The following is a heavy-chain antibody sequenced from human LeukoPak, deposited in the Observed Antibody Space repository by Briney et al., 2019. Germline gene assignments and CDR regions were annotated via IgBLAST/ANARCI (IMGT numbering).Heavy chain of an antibody. V-gene: IGHV3-7*01. CDR2: IKPDGTEQ. Sequence: PGGSLRLSCAASGFTFNLYWMSWVRQAPGKGLEWVANIKPDGTEQYYVGSVKGRFTISRDNAKNSVYLQMNSLRAEDTAVYYCAASPGYWGQGTLVTVSS. J-gene: IGHJ4*02. CDR3: AASPGY. CDR1: GFTFNLYW.